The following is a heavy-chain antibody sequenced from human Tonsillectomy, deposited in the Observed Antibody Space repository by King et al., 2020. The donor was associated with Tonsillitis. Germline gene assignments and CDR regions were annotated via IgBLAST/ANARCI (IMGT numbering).Heavy chain of an antibody. CDR3: ARPYHDYGDFPPVYYFDY. CDR2: INHSGST. Sequence: QLQQWGAGLLKPSETLSLTCAVYHGSFSGYYWSWIRQPPGKGLEWIGEINHSGSTNYNPSLKRRFTISVDTSKNQVSLKLSSVTAADTAVYYCARPYHDYGDFPPVYYFDYWGQGTLVTVSS. CDR1: HGSFSGYY. D-gene: IGHD4-17*01. V-gene: IGHV4-34*01. J-gene: IGHJ4*02.